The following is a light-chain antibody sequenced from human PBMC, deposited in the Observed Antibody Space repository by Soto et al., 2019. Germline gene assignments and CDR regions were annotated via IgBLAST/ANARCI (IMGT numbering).Light chain of an antibody. Sequence: DIVMTQSPDFLAVSLGERATITCKSSQNVLYRYSNKSYLAWYQQRPGQPPRLLLYWASTRKSGVPDRFIGSGSETDFTLTISSLQAGDEAIYHCQQYYNTPYTVGQGTTMEIK. CDR2: WAS. V-gene: IGKV4-1*01. CDR3: QQYYNTPYT. J-gene: IGKJ2*01. CDR1: QNVLYRYSNKSY.